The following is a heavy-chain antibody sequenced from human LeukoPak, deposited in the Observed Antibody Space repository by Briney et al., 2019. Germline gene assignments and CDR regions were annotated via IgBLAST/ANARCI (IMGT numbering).Heavy chain of an antibody. D-gene: IGHD3-10*01. J-gene: IGHJ4*02. CDR1: GFTFSTYS. V-gene: IGHV3-48*02. CDR3: ARGPPLFTN. CDR2: IGTSGNTI. Sequence: PGGSLRLSCAASGFTFSTYSMNWVRQAPGKGLEWVSYIGTSGNTIYYADSVKGRFTISRDNAKNSLYLQMNSLRDEDTAVYYCARGPPLFTNWGQGTLVTVSS.